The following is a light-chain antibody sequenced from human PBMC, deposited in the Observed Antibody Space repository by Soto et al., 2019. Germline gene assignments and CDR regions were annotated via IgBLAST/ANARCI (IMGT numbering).Light chain of an antibody. Sequence: EVVLTQSPATLSLSPGERATLSCRASQSVSSFLAWYQHTPGQAPRLLIYDASTRATGVPARFSGSGSETDFTLTISGLEPEDFAVYYCLQRSNWPPWTFGQGTKV. CDR3: LQRSNWPPWT. J-gene: IGKJ1*01. V-gene: IGKV3-11*01. CDR2: DAS. CDR1: QSVSSF.